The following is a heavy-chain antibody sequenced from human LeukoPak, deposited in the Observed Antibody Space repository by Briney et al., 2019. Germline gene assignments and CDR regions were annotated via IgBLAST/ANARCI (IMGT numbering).Heavy chain of an antibody. V-gene: IGHV1-69*13. Sequence: ASVKVSCKASGGTFSSYAISWVRQAPGRGLEWMGGIIPIFGTANYAQKFQGRVTITADESTSTAYMELSSLRSEDTAVYYCASGVEEMATITNYWGQGTLVTVSS. CDR2: IIPIFGTA. CDR1: GGTFSSYA. CDR3: ASGVEEMATITNY. J-gene: IGHJ4*02. D-gene: IGHD5-24*01.